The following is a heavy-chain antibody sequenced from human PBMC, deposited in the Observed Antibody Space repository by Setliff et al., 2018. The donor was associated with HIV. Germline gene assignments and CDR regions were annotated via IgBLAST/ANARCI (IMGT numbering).Heavy chain of an antibody. J-gene: IGHJ5*02. CDR1: GFTVSTYG. CDR2: FSSNGDIT. D-gene: IGHD4-4*01. CDR3: ARDRERWLQSRLFDP. Sequence: GGSLRLSCAASGFTVSTYGMHWVRQAPGKGLEYVSVFSSNGDITYYANFVKGRFTISRDNAKSSLYLQMNSLRAEDTAIYYCARDRERWLQSRLFDPWGQGTLVTVSS. V-gene: IGHV3-64*01.